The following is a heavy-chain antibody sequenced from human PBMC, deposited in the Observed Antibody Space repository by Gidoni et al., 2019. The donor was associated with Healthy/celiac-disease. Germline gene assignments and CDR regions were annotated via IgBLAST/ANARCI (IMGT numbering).Heavy chain of an antibody. Sequence: EVQLVESGGGLVQPGRSLRLSCPASGFPFGDYAMSWVRQAPGKGLEWVGFIRSKAYGGTTEYAASVKGRFTISRDDSKSIAYLQMNSLKTEDTAVYYCTQGGIVGATVDYWGQGTLVTVSS. J-gene: IGHJ4*02. CDR3: TQGGIVGATVDY. V-gene: IGHV3-49*04. CDR2: IRSKAYGGTT. CDR1: GFPFGDYA. D-gene: IGHD1-26*01.